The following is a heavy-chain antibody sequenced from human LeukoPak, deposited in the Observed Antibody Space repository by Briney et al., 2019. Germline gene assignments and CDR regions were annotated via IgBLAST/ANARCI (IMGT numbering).Heavy chain of an antibody. CDR2: ISGSGGST. CDR3: AKAGYYYDSSGYSGPYYFDY. Sequence: GGSLRLSCAASGFTFALYAINWVRQAPGKGLEWVSGISGSGGSTYYADSVKGRFTISRDNSQNTLYLQMNSLRAEDTAVYYCAKAGYYYDSSGYSGPYYFDYWGQGTLVTVSS. D-gene: IGHD3-22*01. J-gene: IGHJ4*02. V-gene: IGHV3-23*01. CDR1: GFTFALYA.